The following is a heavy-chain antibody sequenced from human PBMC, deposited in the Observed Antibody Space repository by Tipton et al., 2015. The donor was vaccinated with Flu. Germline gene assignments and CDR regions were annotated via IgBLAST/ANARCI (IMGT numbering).Heavy chain of an antibody. V-gene: IGHV4-59*02. CDR2: IYYRGTT. CDR1: GGSVSPYY. D-gene: IGHD1-1*01. Sequence: TLSLTCTVSGGSVSPYYWNWVRQSPGKGLEWIGYIYYRGTTGYNPSLKSRVTISVDTSKNQVSLKLTSVTAADTAVYYCARDLVQAYRDQYFGMDVWGKGTTVTVSS. J-gene: IGHJ6*04. CDR3: ARDLVQAYRDQYFGMDV.